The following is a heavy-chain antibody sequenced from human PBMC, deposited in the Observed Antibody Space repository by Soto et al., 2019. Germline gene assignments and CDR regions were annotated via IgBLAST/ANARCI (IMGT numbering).Heavy chain of an antibody. D-gene: IGHD4-17*01. Sequence: EVQLLESGGGLVQPGGSLRLSCAASGFTFSSYAMSWVRQAPGKGLEWVSAISGSGGSTYYADSVKGRFTISRDNSKNTLYLQMNSLRAEDTAVYYCAKVTTVTIDIPGARKYFDYWGQGTLVTVSS. J-gene: IGHJ4*02. CDR1: GFTFSSYA. V-gene: IGHV3-23*01. CDR2: ISGSGGST. CDR3: AKVTTVTIDIPGARKYFDY.